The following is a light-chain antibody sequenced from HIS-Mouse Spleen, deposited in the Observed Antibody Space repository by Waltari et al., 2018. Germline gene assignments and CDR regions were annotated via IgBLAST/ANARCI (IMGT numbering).Light chain of an antibody. V-gene: IGKV4-1*01. J-gene: IGKJ4*01. CDR3: QQYYSTPLT. Sequence: DIVMTQSPDSLAVSLGERATINCKSSQSVLYSSNNKNYLAWYQQKPGQPPKLLIYWSSTRESGVPDRCSGSESGTDFTLTISSLQAEDVAVYYCQQYYSTPLTFGGGTKVEIK. CDR1: QSVLYSSNNKNY. CDR2: WSS.